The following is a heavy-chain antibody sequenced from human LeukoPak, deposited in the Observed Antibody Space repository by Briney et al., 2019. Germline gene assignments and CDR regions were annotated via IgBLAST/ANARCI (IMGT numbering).Heavy chain of an antibody. V-gene: IGHV3-7*01. CDR3: AIGDYFDY. CDR2: IKQDGSEK. D-gene: IGHD2-15*01. J-gene: IGHJ4*02. Sequence: GGSLRLSCAASGFTFSSSWMSWVRQAPGMGLEWVANIKQDGSEKYYVDSVKGRFTISRDNAKNSLYLQMNSLRAEDTAVYYCAIGDYFDYRGQGTLVTVSS. CDR1: GFTFSSSW.